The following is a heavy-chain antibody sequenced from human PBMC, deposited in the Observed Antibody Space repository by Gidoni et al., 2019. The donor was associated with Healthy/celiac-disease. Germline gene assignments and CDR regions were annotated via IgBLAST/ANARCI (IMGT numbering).Heavy chain of an antibody. CDR2: ISYDGSNK. J-gene: IGHJ4*02. CDR1: GFTFSSYG. Sequence: QVQLVESGGGVVQPGRSLRLSCAASGFTFSSYGMHWVRQAPGKGLEWVAVISYDGSNKYYADSVKGRFTISRDNSKNTLYLQMNSLRAEDTAVYYCAKVGGYGDLDYWGQGTLVTVSS. CDR3: AKVGGYGDLDY. V-gene: IGHV3-30*18. D-gene: IGHD4-17*01.